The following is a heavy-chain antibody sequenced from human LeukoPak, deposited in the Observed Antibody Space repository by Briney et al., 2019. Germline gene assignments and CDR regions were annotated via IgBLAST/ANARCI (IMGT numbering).Heavy chain of an antibody. Sequence: PGGSLRLSCAASGFTFSSYSMNWVRQAPGKGLEWVSIIYGGSTYYADSVTGRFTISRDNSKNTIYLQMNSLRAEDTAVYYCARDFEGVHRTTNSYTYYYYMDVWGKGTTVIVSS. J-gene: IGHJ6*03. V-gene: IGHV3-53*01. CDR1: GFTFSSYS. CDR3: ARDFEGVHRTTNSYTYYYYMDV. CDR2: IYGGST. D-gene: IGHD1-14*01.